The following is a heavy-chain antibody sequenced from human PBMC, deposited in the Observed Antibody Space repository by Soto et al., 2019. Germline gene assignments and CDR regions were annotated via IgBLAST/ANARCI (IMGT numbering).Heavy chain of an antibody. CDR1: NYNFTNYA. J-gene: IGHJ4*02. D-gene: IGHD1-26*01. CDR2: ISTSTGNT. Sequence: ASVKVSCKTSNYNFTNYAITWVRHAPGQGLEWVAWISTSTGNTKSAQDLQGRVTLTTDTSTGTAYMDLRALRSDDTAIYYCARMSSSAAELWGQGALVTVSS. CDR3: ARMSSSAAEL. V-gene: IGHV1-18*01.